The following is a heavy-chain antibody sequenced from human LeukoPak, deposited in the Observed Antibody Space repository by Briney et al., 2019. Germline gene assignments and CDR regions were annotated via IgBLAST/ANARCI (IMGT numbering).Heavy chain of an antibody. D-gene: IGHD2-8*02. CDR2: IYSSGST. CDR1: GGSISSYY. J-gene: IGHJ4*02. CDR3: ARHLTGSSVCIEY. Sequence: SETLSLTCTVSGGSISSYYWSWIRQPPGKGLEWIGYIYSSGSTNYNPSLRSRVTISIDTSKNQFSLKLSSVTAADTAVYYCARHLTGSSVCIEYWGQGTLVTVSS. V-gene: IGHV4-4*09.